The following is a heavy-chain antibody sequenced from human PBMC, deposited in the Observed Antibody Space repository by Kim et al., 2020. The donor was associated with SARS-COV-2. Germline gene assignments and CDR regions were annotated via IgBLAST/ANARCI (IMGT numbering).Heavy chain of an antibody. D-gene: IGHD6-13*01. CDR2: ISGDGGST. CDR3: AKLGTSLVRQHSNADY. J-gene: IGHJ4*02. CDR1: GFTFDDYA. Sequence: GGSLRLSCAASGFTFDDYAMHWVRQAPGKGLEWVSLISGDGGSTYYADSVKGRFTISRDNSKNSLYLQMNSLRTEDTALYYCAKLGTSLVRQHSNADYWGQGTLVTVSS. V-gene: IGHV3-43*02.